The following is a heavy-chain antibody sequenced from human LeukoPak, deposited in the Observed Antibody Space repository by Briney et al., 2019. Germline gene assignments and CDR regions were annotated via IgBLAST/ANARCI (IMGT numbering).Heavy chain of an antibody. V-gene: IGHV3-53*01. CDR3: ARDGAGYDYVWGSYRSYYFDY. Sequence: GRSLRLSCAASGFTVSSNYMSWVRQAPGKGLEWVSVIYSGGSTYYADSVKGRFTISRDNSKNTLYLQMNSLRAEDTAVYYCARDGAGYDYVWGSYRSYYFDYWGQGTLVTVSS. CDR1: GFTVSSNY. CDR2: IYSGGST. J-gene: IGHJ4*02. D-gene: IGHD3-16*02.